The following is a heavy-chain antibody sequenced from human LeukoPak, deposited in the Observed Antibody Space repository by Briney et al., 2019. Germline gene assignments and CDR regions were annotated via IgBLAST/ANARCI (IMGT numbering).Heavy chain of an antibody. CDR1: GGSISSSSYY. Sequence: SETLSLTCTVSGGSISSSSYYWGWIRRPPGKGLEWIGSIYYSGSTYYNPSLKSRVTISVDTSKNQFSLKLSSVTAADTAVYYCARQPYYYDSSGYYRVDAFDIWGQGTMVTVSS. CDR2: IYYSGST. V-gene: IGHV4-39*01. D-gene: IGHD3-22*01. CDR3: ARQPYYYDSSGYYRVDAFDI. J-gene: IGHJ3*02.